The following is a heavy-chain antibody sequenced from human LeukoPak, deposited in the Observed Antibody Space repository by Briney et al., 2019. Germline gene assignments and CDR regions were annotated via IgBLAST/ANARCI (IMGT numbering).Heavy chain of an antibody. V-gene: IGHV1-69*06. Sequence: SVKVSCKASGGTFSSYAISWVRQAPGQGLEWMGGIIPIFGTANYAQKFQGRVTITADKSTSTVYMELSSLRSEDTAVYYCAAQEVTGYSSGWYGTDYWGQGTLVTVSS. CDR1: GGTFSSYA. CDR3: AAQEVTGYSSGWYGTDY. J-gene: IGHJ4*02. CDR2: IIPIFGTA. D-gene: IGHD6-19*01.